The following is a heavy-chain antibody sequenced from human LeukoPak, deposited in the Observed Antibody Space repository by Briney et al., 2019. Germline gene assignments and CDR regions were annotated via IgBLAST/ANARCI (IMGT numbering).Heavy chain of an antibody. CDR3: ARVPGPNWFDP. Sequence: SETLSLTCSVSGYSIRSGYYWGWIRQPPGKGLEWIGSIYQSGNTYYNESLRSRVTISVDTSKNQFSLKLTSMTAADTALYYCARVPGPNWFDPWGQGTLVIVSS. V-gene: IGHV4-38-2*02. CDR2: IYQSGNT. CDR1: GYSIRSGYY. J-gene: IGHJ5*02.